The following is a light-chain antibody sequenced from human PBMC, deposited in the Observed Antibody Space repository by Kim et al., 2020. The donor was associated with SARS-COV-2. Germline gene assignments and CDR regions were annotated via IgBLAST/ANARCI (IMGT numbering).Light chain of an antibody. V-gene: IGKV1-39*01. Sequence: DIQMTQSPSSLSASLGDRVTITCQASQDISNYLNWYQQKPGKAPKLLIYTASSLQSGVPSRFTGSGSETDFTLTISSLQPEDFATYYCQQTYSYPRTFGQGTKVDIK. CDR3: QQTYSYPRT. J-gene: IGKJ1*01. CDR1: QDISNY. CDR2: TAS.